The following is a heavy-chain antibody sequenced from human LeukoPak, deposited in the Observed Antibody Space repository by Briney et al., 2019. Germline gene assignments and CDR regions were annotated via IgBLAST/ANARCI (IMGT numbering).Heavy chain of an antibody. D-gene: IGHD2-21*02. CDR3: AGVEGGDGSRAFDI. Sequence: GASVKVSCKASGGTFSSYAISWVRQAPGQGLEWMGRIIPILGIANYAQKFQGRVTITADKSTSTAYMELSSLRSEDTAVYYCAGVEGGDGSRAFDIWGQRTMVTVSS. CDR2: IIPILGIA. J-gene: IGHJ3*02. V-gene: IGHV1-69*04. CDR1: GGTFSSYA.